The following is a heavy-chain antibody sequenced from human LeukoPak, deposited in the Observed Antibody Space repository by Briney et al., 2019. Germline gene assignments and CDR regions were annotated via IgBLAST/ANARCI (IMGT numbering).Heavy chain of an antibody. CDR3: ARTTAGSLIAVAGSGAFDI. Sequence: GASVKVSCKASGYTFTGYYMHWVRQAPGQGLEWMGWINPNSGGTNYGQKFQGRVTMTRDTSISTAYMELSRLRSDDTALYYCARTTAGSLIAVAGSGAFDIWGQGTMVTVSS. D-gene: IGHD6-19*01. V-gene: IGHV1-2*02. CDR2: INPNSGGT. J-gene: IGHJ3*02. CDR1: GYTFTGYY.